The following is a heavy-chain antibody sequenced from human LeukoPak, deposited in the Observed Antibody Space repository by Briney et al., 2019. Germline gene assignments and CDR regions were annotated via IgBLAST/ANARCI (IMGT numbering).Heavy chain of an antibody. V-gene: IGHV1-24*01. CDR1: GYTLTELS. CDR2: FDPEDGET. D-gene: IGHD3-10*01. J-gene: IGHJ4*02. CDR3: ATITMGGSGYDY. Sequence: ASVKVSCKVSGYTLTELSMHWVRQAPGKGLEWMGGFDPEDGETICAQKFQGRVTMTEDTSTDTAYMELSSLRSEDTAVYYCATITMGGSGYDYWGQGTLVTVSS.